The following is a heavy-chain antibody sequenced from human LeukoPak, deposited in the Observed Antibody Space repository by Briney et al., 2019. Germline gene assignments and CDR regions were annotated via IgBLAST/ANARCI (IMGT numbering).Heavy chain of an antibody. J-gene: IGHJ4*02. CDR2: INHSGST. CDR3: AACSGGSCYGGYFDY. D-gene: IGHD2-15*01. V-gene: IGHV4-34*01. Sequence: SETLSLTCAVYGGSFSGYYWSWIRQPPGKGLEWIGEINHSGSTNYNPSLKSRVTISVDTSKNQFSLKLTSVTAADTAVYYCAACSGGSCYGGYFDYWGQGTLVTVSS. CDR1: GGSFSGYY.